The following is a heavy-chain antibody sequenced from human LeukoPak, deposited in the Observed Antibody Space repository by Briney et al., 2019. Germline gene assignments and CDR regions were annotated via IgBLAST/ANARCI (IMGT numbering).Heavy chain of an antibody. CDR3: ARGPLGYSSGWVDY. CDR2: IYHSGST. D-gene: IGHD6-19*01. CDR1: GYSISSGYY. V-gene: IGHV4-38-2*02. Sequence: ASETLSLTCTVSGYSISSGYYWGWIRQPPGKGLEWIGSIYHSGSTYHNPSLKSRVTISVDTSKNQFSLKLSSVTAADTAVYYCARGPLGYSSGWVDYWGQGTLVTVSS. J-gene: IGHJ4*02.